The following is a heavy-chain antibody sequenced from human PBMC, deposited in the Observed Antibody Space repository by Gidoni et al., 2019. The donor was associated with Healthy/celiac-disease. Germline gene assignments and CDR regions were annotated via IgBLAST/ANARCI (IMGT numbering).Heavy chain of an antibody. CDR1: GFPFSGYS. V-gene: IGHV3-21*01. J-gene: IGHJ3*02. Sequence: EVQLVESGGGLVKPGGPLRLSCASSGFPFSGYSMNWVRQAPGKGLEGVSTISSSSRYIYYADSVKGRFTIARDNAKKSLYLQRNSLRAEDTAVYYCAWGTRVSDALDIGGQGTMVTVSS. CDR3: AWGTRVSDALDI. D-gene: IGHD4-17*01. CDR2: ISSSSRYI.